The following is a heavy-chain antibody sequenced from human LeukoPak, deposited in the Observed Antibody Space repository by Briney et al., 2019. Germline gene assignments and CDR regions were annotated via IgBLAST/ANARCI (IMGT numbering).Heavy chain of an antibody. CDR3: AQKAPYSPGYSQH. D-gene: IGHD2-15*01. CDR1: GGSITSYY. CDR2: IYHNSGTT. J-gene: IGHJ1*01. Sequence: SETLSLTCTVSGGSITSYYWTWIRQPPGKGLEWIGYIYHNSGTTKYNPSLKSRVSISVDTSKNQFSLKLSSVTAADTAVYYCAQKAPYSPGYSQHWGQGTLVTVSS. V-gene: IGHV4-59*01.